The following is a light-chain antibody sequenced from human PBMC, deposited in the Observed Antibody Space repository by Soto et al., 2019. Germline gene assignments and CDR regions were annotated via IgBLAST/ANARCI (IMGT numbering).Light chain of an antibody. CDR2: AAS. CDR1: QTISSY. V-gene: IGKV1-39*01. CDR3: QQSSSTPRT. Sequence: DIQMTQSPSSLSASVGDRVTITCRASQTISSYLNWYQQKPGKAPKLLIYAASRLQSGVPSRFSGSGSGTDFTLTISSLQPEDFATYFCQQSSSTPRTFGQGTKVDIK. J-gene: IGKJ1*01.